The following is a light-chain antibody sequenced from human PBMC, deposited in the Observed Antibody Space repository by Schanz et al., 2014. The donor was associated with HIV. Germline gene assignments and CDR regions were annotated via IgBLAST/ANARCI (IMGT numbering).Light chain of an antibody. V-gene: IGKV3-20*01. Sequence: EIVLTQSPGTLSLSPGERATLSCRASQSVTSNYLAWYQQKPGQAPRIVIYGASSRATGIPDRFSGSGSGTDFTLTISRLEPEDFAVYYCHQYGSSPWTFGQGTKVEIK. CDR3: HQYGSSPWT. J-gene: IGKJ1*01. CDR1: QSVTSNY. CDR2: GAS.